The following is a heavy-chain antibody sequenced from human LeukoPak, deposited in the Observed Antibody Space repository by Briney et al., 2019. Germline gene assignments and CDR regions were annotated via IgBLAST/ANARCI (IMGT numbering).Heavy chain of an antibody. CDR3: AKISIRFGAPYYYYMDV. V-gene: IGHV3-30*18. J-gene: IGHJ6*03. D-gene: IGHD3-10*01. CDR2: ISYDGRNK. CDR1: GFAFSSYC. Sequence: PGGSVRLSCSASGFAFSSYCMHWVRQAPGKGLEWVAVISYDGRNKYYADSVKGRFTISRDNSKNTLYLQMNSLRAEDTAVYYCAKISIRFGAPYYYYMDVWGKGTTVTVSS.